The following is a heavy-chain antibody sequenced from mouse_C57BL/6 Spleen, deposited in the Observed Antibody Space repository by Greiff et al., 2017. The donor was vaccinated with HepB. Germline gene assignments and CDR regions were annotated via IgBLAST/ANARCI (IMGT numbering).Heavy chain of an antibody. D-gene: IGHD3-2*02. V-gene: IGHV1-74*01. CDR1: GYTFTSYW. CDR3: AIWASSGYVPFAY. J-gene: IGHJ3*01. CDR2: IHPSDSDT. Sequence: QVQLQQPGAELVKPGASVKVSCKASGYTFTSYWMPWVKQRPGQGLEWIGRIHPSDSDTNYNQTFKGKATLTVDKSSSTAYMQLSSLTSEDSAVYYFAIWASSGYVPFAYWGQGTLVTVSA.